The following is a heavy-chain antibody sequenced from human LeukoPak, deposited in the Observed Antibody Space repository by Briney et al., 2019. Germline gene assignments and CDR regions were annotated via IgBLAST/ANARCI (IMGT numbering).Heavy chain of an antibody. D-gene: IGHD2-2*01. J-gene: IGHJ5*02. CDR1: GGSISSYY. CDR2: IYYSGST. Sequence: SETLSLTCTVSGGSISSYYWSWIRQPPGKGLEWIGYIYYSGSTNYNPSLKSRVTISVDTSKNQFSLKLSSVTAADTAVYYCARGQDCSSSSCYVDGNWLGPWGQGTLVTVSS. V-gene: IGHV4-59*01. CDR3: ARGQDCSSSSCYVDGNWLGP.